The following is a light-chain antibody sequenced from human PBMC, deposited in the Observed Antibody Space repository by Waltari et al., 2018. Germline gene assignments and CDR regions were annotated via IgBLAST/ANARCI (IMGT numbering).Light chain of an antibody. CDR1: QSVSSN. Sequence: EIVMTQSPATMSVSPGERATLSCRASQSVSSNLAWYQQKRGQAPRLLIYGASTRAAGIPARFSGSGSGTEFTLTISSLQSEDFAVYYCQHYNNWPHGTFGQGTKVEIK. V-gene: IGKV3-15*01. CDR2: GAS. J-gene: IGKJ1*01. CDR3: QHYNNWPHGT.